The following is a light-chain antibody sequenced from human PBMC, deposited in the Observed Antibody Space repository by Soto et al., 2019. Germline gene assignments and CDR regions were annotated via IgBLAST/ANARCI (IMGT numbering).Light chain of an antibody. J-gene: IGKJ1*01. CDR1: QSVSYNY. CDR2: GAS. V-gene: IGKV3-20*01. Sequence: EIVLTQSPGTLSLSPGETATLSCRASQSVSYNYLGWYQQSLGQAPRLLIYGASSRATGFPDRFSGRGSGTDFTLTISRLEREDFAVYYCHQYGTSPRTFGQGTKVEIK. CDR3: HQYGTSPRT.